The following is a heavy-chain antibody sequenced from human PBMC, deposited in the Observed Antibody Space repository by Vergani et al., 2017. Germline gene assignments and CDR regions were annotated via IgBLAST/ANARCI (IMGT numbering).Heavy chain of an antibody. CDR2: FSWNRNSI. D-gene: IGHD6-6*01. CDR3: AKDLGTSSGGGWFDP. J-gene: IGHJ5*02. V-gene: IGHV3-9*02. Sequence: EVQLEESGGGLVLPGRSLRLSCVASGFTSAGYAMHWVRQAPGKGLEWVSGFSWNRNSIGYADSVKGRFTISRDNAKTSLYWQMNSLRAEDTALYYCAKDLGTSSGGGWFDPWGQGTLVTVSS. CDR1: GFTSAGYA.